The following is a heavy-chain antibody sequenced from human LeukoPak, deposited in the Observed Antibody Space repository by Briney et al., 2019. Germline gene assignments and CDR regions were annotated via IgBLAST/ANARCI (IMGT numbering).Heavy chain of an antibody. D-gene: IGHD3-22*01. CDR1: GFIFSSYS. Sequence: GGSLRLSCAASGFIFSSYSMNWVRQAPGKGLEWVSYISSRSSSIYYADSLKGRFTISRDNAKSSLYLQMNSLRAEDTALYYCAKDNTYYYDSSGYSFDYWGQGTLVTVSS. J-gene: IGHJ4*02. CDR3: AKDNTYYYDSSGYSFDY. V-gene: IGHV3-48*04. CDR2: ISSRSSSI.